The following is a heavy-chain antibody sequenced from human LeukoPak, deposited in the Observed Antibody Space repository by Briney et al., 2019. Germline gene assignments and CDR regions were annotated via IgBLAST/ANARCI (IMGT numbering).Heavy chain of an antibody. CDR3: ARDLFVGHYYYYGMDV. Sequence: GASVKVSCKASGGTFSSYAISWVRQAPGQGLEWMGGIIPIFGTANYAQKFQGRVTITADKSTSTAYMELSSLRSEDTAVYYCARDLFVGHYYYYGMDVWGQGTTVTVSS. V-gene: IGHV1-69*06. CDR1: GGTFSSYA. D-gene: IGHD3-10*01. J-gene: IGHJ6*02. CDR2: IIPIFGTA.